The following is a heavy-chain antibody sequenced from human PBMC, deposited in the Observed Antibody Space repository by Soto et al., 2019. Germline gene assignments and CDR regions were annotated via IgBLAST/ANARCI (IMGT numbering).Heavy chain of an antibody. J-gene: IGHJ6*04. D-gene: IGHD1-1*01. Sequence: GESLPLSCQASCYTFTTQCIAWVRQMPGKGLEWMGIVYPGDSDTRYSPSFQGQVTISADKSINTAGLQWSSLKASDAATYYCGRGLYNYSYFGIDVCGKGTKVSVSS. CDR3: GRGLYNYSYFGIDV. CDR2: VYPGDSDT. CDR1: CYTFTTQC. V-gene: IGHV5-51*01.